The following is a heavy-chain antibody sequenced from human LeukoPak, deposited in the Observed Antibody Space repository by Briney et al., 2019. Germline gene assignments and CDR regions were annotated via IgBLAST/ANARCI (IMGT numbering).Heavy chain of an antibody. CDR3: ARHAALRKGAFDI. J-gene: IGHJ3*02. CDR1: GGSISSYY. V-gene: IGHV4-59*08. Sequence: PSETLSLTCTVSGGSISSYYWSWIRQPPGKGLEWIGYIYYSGSTNYNPSLKSRVTISVDTSKNQFSLKLSSVTAADTAVYYCARHAALRKGAFDIWGQGTMVTVSS. CDR2: IYYSGST.